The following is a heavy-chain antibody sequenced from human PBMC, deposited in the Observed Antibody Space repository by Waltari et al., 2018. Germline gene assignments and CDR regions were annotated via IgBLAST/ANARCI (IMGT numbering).Heavy chain of an antibody. CDR2: INTSGST. J-gene: IGHJ4*02. V-gene: IGHV4-34*01. D-gene: IGHD5-18*01. CDR1: GGSFSGYY. Sequence: QVQLQQWGAGLLKPSETLSLTCAVYGGSFSGYYWSWIRQPPRKGLEWIGGINTSGSTNYNPSLKSRVTISVDTSKNQFSLKLSSVTAADTAVYYCARGRRGGYSYGRDYFDYWGQGTLVTVSS. CDR3: ARGRRGGYSYGRDYFDY.